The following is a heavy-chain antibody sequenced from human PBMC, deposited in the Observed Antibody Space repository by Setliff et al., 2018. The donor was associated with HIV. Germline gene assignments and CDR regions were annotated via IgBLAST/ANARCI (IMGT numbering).Heavy chain of an antibody. J-gene: IGHJ3*02. CDR2: INDSGST. Sequence: SETLSLTCAVYGGSSSGYYWSWIRQPPGKGLEWIGEINDSGSTNNNPSLKSRVAMSVDTSKNQFSLKLSSVTAADTAVYYCARDLRGDSVPATAAKSFDIWGQGTLVTVSS. D-gene: IGHD2-21*02. CDR3: ARDLRGDSVPATAAKSFDI. CDR1: GGSSSGYY. V-gene: IGHV4-34*01.